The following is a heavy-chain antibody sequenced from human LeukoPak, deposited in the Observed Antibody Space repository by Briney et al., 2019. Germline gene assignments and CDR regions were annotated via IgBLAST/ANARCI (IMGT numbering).Heavy chain of an antibody. J-gene: IGHJ6*03. V-gene: IGHV1-69*13. CDR1: GGTFSSYA. CDR2: IIPIFGTA. CDR3: ATRDGYPYYYCYMDV. D-gene: IGHD5-24*01. Sequence: ASVKVSCKASGGTFSSYAISWVRQAPGQGLEWMGGIIPIFGTANYAQKFQGRVTITADESTSTAYMELSSLRSEDTAVYYCATRDGYPYYYCYMDVWGKGTTVTISS.